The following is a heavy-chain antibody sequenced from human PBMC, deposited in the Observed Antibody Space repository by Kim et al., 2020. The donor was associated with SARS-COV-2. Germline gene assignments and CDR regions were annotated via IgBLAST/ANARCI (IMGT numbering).Heavy chain of an antibody. Sequence: TEYAASVNGRLPISREDAKNSLYLQMSALKTEDTAVYYCARDRDGAGTDWGQGTLVTVSS. D-gene: IGHD6-19*01. CDR2: T. V-gene: IGHV3-72*01. CDR3: ARDRDGAGTD. J-gene: IGHJ4*02.